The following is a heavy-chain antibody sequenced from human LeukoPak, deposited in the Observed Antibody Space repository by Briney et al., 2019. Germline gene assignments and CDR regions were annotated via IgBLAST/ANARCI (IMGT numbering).Heavy chain of an antibody. V-gene: IGHV1-18*01. D-gene: IGHD6-13*01. CDR2: ICAYNGNT. CDR3: ARDGKGQLGAAFDI. CDR1: AYTFSSYG. Sequence: VASLKVSCKASAYTFSSYGISWVRQAPGQGLEWMGWICAYNGNTNYAQTLQGRVTMTTDTSTSTAYMELRSLRSDDTAVYYCARDGKGQLGAAFDIWGQGTMVTVSS. J-gene: IGHJ3*02.